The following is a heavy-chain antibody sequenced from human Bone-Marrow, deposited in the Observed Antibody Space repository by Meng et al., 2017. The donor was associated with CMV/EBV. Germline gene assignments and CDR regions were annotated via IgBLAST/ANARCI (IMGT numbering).Heavy chain of an antibody. CDR1: GFTFSSYG. Sequence: GESLKISCAASGFTFSSYGMHWVRQAPGKGLEWVAFIRYDGSNKYYADSVKGRFTISRDNSKNTLYLQMNSLRSEDTAVYYCARDKFIVVPAAIGGNWNWKGENYYYYYGMDVWGQGTTVTVSS. D-gene: IGHD2-2*02. J-gene: IGHJ6*02. CDR2: IRYDGSNK. V-gene: IGHV3-30*02. CDR3: ARDKFIVVPAAIGGNWNWKGENYYYYYGMDV.